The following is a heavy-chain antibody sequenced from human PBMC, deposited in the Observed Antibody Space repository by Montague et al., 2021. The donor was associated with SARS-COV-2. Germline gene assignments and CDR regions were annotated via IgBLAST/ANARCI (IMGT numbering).Heavy chain of an antibody. V-gene: IGHV4-31*03. CDR1: GGSISSGGYY. D-gene: IGHD4-23*01. CDR2: IYYSGST. CDR3: ARDTGVSGAFDI. J-gene: IGHJ3*02. Sequence: TLSLTCTVSGGSISSGGYYWSWIRQHPGKGLEWIGYIYYSGSTYYNPSLKSRVTISVDTSKNPFSLKLSSVTAADTAVYYCARDTGVSGAFDIWGQGTMVAVSS.